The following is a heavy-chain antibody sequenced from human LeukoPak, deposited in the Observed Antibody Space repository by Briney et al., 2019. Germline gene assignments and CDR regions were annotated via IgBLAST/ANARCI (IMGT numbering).Heavy chain of an antibody. Sequence: PGGSLRLSCAASGFTFSNAWMSWVRQAPGKGLEWVGRIKSKTDGGTTDYAAPVEGRFTISRDDSKNTLYLQMNSLKTEDTAVYYCTTTIAAAGTTDYWGQGTLVTVSS. CDR3: TTTIAAAGTTDY. CDR1: GFTFSNAW. J-gene: IGHJ4*02. D-gene: IGHD6-13*01. V-gene: IGHV3-15*01. CDR2: IKSKTDGGTT.